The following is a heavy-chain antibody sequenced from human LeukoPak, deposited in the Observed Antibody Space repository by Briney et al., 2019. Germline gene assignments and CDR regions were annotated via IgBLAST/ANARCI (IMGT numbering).Heavy chain of an antibody. CDR1: GYSFTNYW. Sequence: GESLTISCKGSGYSFTNYWIGWVRQMPGKGLEWMGIIYPGDSATRYSPSFQGQVTISADKSISTAYLQWSSLKASDTAMYYCARLGRYDNSGYYYAYWGQGIQVTVSS. D-gene: IGHD3-22*01. CDR3: ARLGRYDNSGYYYAY. V-gene: IGHV5-51*01. CDR2: IYPGDSAT. J-gene: IGHJ4*02.